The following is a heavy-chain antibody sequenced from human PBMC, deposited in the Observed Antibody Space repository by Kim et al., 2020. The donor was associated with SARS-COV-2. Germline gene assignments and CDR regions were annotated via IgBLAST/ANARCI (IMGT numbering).Heavy chain of an antibody. V-gene: IGHV4-34*01. Sequence: SETLSLTCAVYGGSFSGYYWSWIRQPPGKGLEWIGEINHSGSTNYNPSLKSRVTISVDTSKNQFSLKLSSVTAADTAVYYCARGRGVRGVIIRYGGDYYGMDVWGQGTTVTVSS. CDR1: GGSFSGYY. CDR2: INHSGST. CDR3: ARGRGVRGVIIRYGGDYYGMDV. D-gene: IGHD3-10*01. J-gene: IGHJ6*02.